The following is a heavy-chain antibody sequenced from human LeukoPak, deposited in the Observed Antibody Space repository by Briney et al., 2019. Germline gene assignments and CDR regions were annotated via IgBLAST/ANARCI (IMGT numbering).Heavy chain of an antibody. CDR3: ARLAWGRLDY. CDR1: GGSISSSSYY. J-gene: IGHJ4*02. Sequence: SETLSLTCTVSGGSISSSSYYWGWIRQPPGKGLEWIGYIYHSGSTYYNPSLKSRVTIPVDTSKNQFSLKLSSVTAADTAVYYCARLAWGRLDYWGQGTLVTVSS. CDR2: IYHSGST. D-gene: IGHD7-27*01. V-gene: IGHV4-39*07.